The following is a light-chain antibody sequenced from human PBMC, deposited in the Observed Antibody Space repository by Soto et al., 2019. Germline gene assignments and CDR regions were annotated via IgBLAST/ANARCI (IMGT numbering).Light chain of an antibody. CDR3: QSYDSSLNRV. Sequence: QSVLTQPPSVSGAPGQRITISCTGSSSNIGSHYDVHGYRQLPGAAPKLLLYGDNNRPSGVPDRFSGSKSGTSAPLAITGLQADDEADYYCQSYDSSLNRVFGTGTKLTVL. CDR1: SSNIGSHYD. V-gene: IGLV1-40*01. CDR2: GDN. J-gene: IGLJ1*01.